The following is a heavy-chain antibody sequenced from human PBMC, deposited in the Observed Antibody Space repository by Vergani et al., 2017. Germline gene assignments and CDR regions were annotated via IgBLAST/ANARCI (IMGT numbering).Heavy chain of an antibody. CDR2: IYPGDSDT. CDR3: ARVVRTIFGVARDYYYYYMDV. J-gene: IGHJ6*03. D-gene: IGHD3-3*01. CDR1: GYSFTTYW. V-gene: IGHV5-51*01. Sequence: EVQLVQSGAEVKKPGESLKISCKGSGYSFTTYWIGWVRQMPGKGLEWMAIIYPGDSDTRYSPSFQGQVTISADKSISTAYLQWSSLKASDTAMYYCARVVRTIFGVARDYYYYYMDVWGKGTTVTVSS.